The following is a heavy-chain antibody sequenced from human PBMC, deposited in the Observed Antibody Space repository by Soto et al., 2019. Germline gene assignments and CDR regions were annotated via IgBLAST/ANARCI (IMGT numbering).Heavy chain of an antibody. CDR1: GGSINTNNYY. CDR2: VFYNGTT. D-gene: IGHD2-15*01. J-gene: IGHJ5*02. CDR3: ARLVVVSPVANA. V-gene: IGHV4-39*01. Sequence: SETLSLTCTVSGGSINTNNYYWGWVRQPPGKGLEWIGSVFYNGTTYYSPSLKSRVTISLAPSRTQFSLKLESVTAADTAVYFCARLVVVSPVANAWGQGTLVTSPQ.